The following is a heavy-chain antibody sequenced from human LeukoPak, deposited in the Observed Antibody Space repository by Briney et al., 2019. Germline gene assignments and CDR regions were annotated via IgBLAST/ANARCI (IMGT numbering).Heavy chain of an antibody. J-gene: IGHJ5*02. CDR1: GVSISSSPYY. CDR2: IYDSGNT. CDR3: ARHDCDSSRCSVNWFDP. Sequence: SESLSLTCTLSGVSISSSPYYWGWIRQPPGKGLEWIGTIYDSGNTNYNPSLRSRLTISVATSRNQFSLKLSSVTAADTAVYYCARHDCDSSRCSVNWFDPWGQGNLVTVSS. D-gene: IGHD2/OR15-2a*01. V-gene: IGHV4-39*01.